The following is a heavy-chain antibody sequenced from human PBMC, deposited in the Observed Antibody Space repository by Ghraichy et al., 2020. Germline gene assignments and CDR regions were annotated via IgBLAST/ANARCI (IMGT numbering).Heavy chain of an antibody. V-gene: IGHV3-11*01. Sequence: GGSLRLSCAASGFTFSDYYMSWIRQAPGKGLEWVSYISSSGSTIYYADSVKGRFTISRDNAKNSLYLQMNSLRAEDTAVYYCAGYYYEGGEYFDYWGQGTLVTVSS. CDR1: GFTFSDYY. CDR2: ISSSGSTI. CDR3: AGYYYEGGEYFDY. D-gene: IGHD3-22*01. J-gene: IGHJ4*02.